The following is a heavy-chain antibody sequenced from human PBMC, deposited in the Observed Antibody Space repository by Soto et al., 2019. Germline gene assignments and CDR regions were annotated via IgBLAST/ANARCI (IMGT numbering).Heavy chain of an antibody. V-gene: IGHV3-30*18. Sequence: GGSLRLSCASSGFTFSSYGMHWVRQAPGKGLEWVAVISYDGSNKYYADSVKGRFTISRDNSKNTLYLQMNSLRAEDTAVYYCAKLPPMGPDYWGQGTLVTVSS. CDR1: GFTFSSYG. CDR2: ISYDGSNK. J-gene: IGHJ4*02. CDR3: AKLPPMGPDY.